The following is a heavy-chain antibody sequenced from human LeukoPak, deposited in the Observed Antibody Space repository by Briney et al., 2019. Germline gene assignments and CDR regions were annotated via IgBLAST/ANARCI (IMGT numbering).Heavy chain of an antibody. CDR2: ISAYNGNT. J-gene: IGHJ5*02. CDR1: DYTFSNYG. Sequence: ASVKVSCKASDYTFSNYGISWVRQAPGQGLEWMGWISAYNGNTKYAQKFQGRVTMTTDTSTSTAYMEVRSLRSDDTAVYYCARDGRGSRSSWFDPWGQGTLVIVSS. V-gene: IGHV1-18*01. CDR3: ARDGRGSRSSWFDP. D-gene: IGHD3-10*01.